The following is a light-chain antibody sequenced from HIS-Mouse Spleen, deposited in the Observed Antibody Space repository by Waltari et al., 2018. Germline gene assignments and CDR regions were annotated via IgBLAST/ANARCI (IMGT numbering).Light chain of an antibody. Sequence: QSALTQPASVYGSPGQSITISCTGTSSDVGSYNLVSWYQQHPGKAPKLMIYEGSKRPSGVSNRFSGSKSGNTASLTISGLQAEDEADYYCSSYTSSSTRVFGGGTKLTVL. CDR1: SSDVGSYNL. V-gene: IGLV2-14*02. J-gene: IGLJ3*02. CDR3: SSYTSSSTRV. CDR2: EGS.